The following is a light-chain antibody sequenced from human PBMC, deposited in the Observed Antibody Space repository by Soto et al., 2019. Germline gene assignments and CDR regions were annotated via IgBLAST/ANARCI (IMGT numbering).Light chain of an antibody. CDR2: EVS. CDR1: SSDVGGYNY. V-gene: IGLV2-14*01. CDR3: SSYTTSGTPV. Sequence: QSALTQPASVSGSPGQSITISCTGTSSDVGGYNYLSWYQQHPGKAPRVMIYEVSNRPSGVSNRFSGSKSGNTASLTISGLQAEDEADYICSSYTTSGTPVFGGGTQLTVL. J-gene: IGLJ3*02.